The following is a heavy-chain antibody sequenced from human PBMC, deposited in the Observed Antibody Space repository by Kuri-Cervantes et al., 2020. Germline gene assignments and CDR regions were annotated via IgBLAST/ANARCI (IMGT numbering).Heavy chain of an antibody. CDR3: ARDMEPLGLDY. J-gene: IGHJ4*02. V-gene: IGHV3-30*01. Sequence: GESLKISCAASGFTFSSYAMHWVRQAPGKGREWVAVISYDGSNKYYADSVRCRFTISRDNSKNTLYLQMNSLRAEDTAVYYCARDMEPLGLDYWGQGTLVTVSS. CDR2: ISYDGSNK. CDR1: GFTFSSYA. D-gene: IGHD1-26*01.